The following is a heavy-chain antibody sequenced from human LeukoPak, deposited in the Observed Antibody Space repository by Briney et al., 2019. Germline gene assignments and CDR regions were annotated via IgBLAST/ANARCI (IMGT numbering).Heavy chain of an antibody. Sequence: PGESLKISCKASTYNFPNYWIGWVRQMPGKGLEWMGIIYPAGSHTIYSPSFQGQVTISVDKSTSTAYLQWSTLKASDTAMYYCARPIESKYCSSTSCYLGAFDIWGQGTMVTVSS. J-gene: IGHJ3*02. V-gene: IGHV5-51*01. CDR2: IYPAGSHT. D-gene: IGHD2-2*01. CDR1: TYNFPNYW. CDR3: ARPIESKYCSSTSCYLGAFDI.